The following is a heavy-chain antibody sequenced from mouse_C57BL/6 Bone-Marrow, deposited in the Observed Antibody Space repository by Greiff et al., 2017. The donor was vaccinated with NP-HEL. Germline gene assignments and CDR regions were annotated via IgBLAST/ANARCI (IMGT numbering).Heavy chain of an antibody. Sequence: EVKLVESGGGLVKPGGSLKLSCAASGFTFSSYAMSWVRQTPEKRLEWVATISDGGSYTYYPDNVKGRFTISRDKAKNNLYLQMSHLKSEDTAMYYCARAAITTVVPYFDYWGQGTTLTVSS. CDR3: ARAAITTVVPYFDY. CDR1: GFTFSSYA. CDR2: ISDGGSYT. J-gene: IGHJ2*01. D-gene: IGHD1-1*01. V-gene: IGHV5-4*03.